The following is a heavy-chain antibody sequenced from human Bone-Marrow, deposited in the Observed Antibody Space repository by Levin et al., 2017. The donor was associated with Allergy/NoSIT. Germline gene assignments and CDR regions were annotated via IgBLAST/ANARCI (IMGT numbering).Heavy chain of an antibody. CDR1: GFTFKSYA. D-gene: IGHD2-8*02. V-gene: IGHV3-23*01. J-gene: IGHJ6*03. CDR2: ISGGGGTT. CDR3: AKNGYCTGGVCYADFYYMDV. Sequence: GGSLRLSCGATGFTFKSYAMSWARQAPGKGLEWVSSISGGGGTTHYADSVKGRSTISRDNSKNTLYLQMNSLRAEDTAVYYCAKNGYCTGGVCYADFYYMDVWGKGTTVTVSS.